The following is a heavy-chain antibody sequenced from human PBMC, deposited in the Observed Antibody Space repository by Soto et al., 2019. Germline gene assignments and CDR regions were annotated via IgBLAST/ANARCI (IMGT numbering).Heavy chain of an antibody. D-gene: IGHD5-18*01. CDR3: AGTMATPLAFDI. J-gene: IGHJ3*02. Sequence: SVKVSCKASGGTCSIYAISCVLQSPGQGLEWMGGIIPIFGTANYAQKFQGRVTITADKSTSTAYMELSSLRSEDTAVYYCAGTMATPLAFDIWGQGTMVTVSS. CDR2: IIPIFGTA. CDR1: GGTCSIYA. V-gene: IGHV1-69*06.